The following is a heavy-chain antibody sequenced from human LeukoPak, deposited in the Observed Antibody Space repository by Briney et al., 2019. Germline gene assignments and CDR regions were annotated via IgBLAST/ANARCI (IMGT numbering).Heavy chain of an antibody. CDR2: ISSSSNYT. CDR1: GFTVSSNY. Sequence: GGSLRLSCAASGFTVSSNYMSWVRQAPGKGLEWVSYISSSSNYTNYADSVKGRFTISRDNAKNSLYLQMSSLRAEDTAVYYCANSISARGAAYWGQGTLVTVSS. V-gene: IGHV3-11*06. CDR3: ANSISARGAAY. J-gene: IGHJ4*02. D-gene: IGHD6-6*01.